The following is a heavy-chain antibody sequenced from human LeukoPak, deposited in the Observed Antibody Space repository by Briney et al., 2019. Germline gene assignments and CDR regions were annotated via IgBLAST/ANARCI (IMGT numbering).Heavy chain of an antibody. CDR2: IRYDGSNK. D-gene: IGHD6-19*01. Sequence: GGSLRLSCAASGFTFSSYGMHWVRQAPGKGLEWVAFIRYDGSNKYYADSVKGRFTISRDNSKNTLYLQMNSLRVEDTAVYYCAKTTSSPGYSSGWSSFDYWGQGTLVTVSS. CDR3: AKTTSSPGYSSGWSSFDY. V-gene: IGHV3-30*02. J-gene: IGHJ4*02. CDR1: GFTFSSYG.